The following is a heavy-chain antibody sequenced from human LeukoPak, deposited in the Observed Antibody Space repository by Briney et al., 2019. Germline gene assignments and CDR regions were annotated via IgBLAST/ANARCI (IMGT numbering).Heavy chain of an antibody. CDR1: GFTFSDYY. V-gene: IGHV3-11*06. J-gene: IGHJ5*02. Sequence: GGSLRLSCAASGFTFSDYYMSWIRQAPGKGLEWVSYISSSSSYTNYADSVKGRFTISRDNAKNSLYLQMNSLRAEDTAVYYCARPSIVGARWFDPWGQGTLVTVSS. CDR2: ISSSSSYT. D-gene: IGHD1-26*01. CDR3: ARPSIVGARWFDP.